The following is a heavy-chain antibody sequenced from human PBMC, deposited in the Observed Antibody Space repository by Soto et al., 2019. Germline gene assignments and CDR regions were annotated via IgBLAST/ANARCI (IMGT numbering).Heavy chain of an antibody. Sequence: ASVKVSCKASGYTFTSYGISWVRQAPGQGLEWMGWISAYNGNTNYAQKLQGRVTMTTDTSTSTAYMELRSLRSDDTAVYYCARYIVVVPAATRHNWFDPWGQGPLVTVSS. CDR2: ISAYNGNT. CDR1: GYTFTSYG. D-gene: IGHD2-2*01. V-gene: IGHV1-18*01. CDR3: ARYIVVVPAATRHNWFDP. J-gene: IGHJ5*02.